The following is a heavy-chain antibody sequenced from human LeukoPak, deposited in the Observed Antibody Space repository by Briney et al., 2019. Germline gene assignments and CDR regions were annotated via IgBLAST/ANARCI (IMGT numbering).Heavy chain of an antibody. Sequence: SETLSLTCAVYGGSFAGYYWIRQPPGQGLEWIGEINHSGNTKYNPSLKSRVSLSVDTSKNQFSLRLSSVTAADTAIYYCASDDYDTSGYMNYWGQGTLVTVSS. J-gene: IGHJ4*02. CDR1: GGSFAGYY. V-gene: IGHV4-34*01. D-gene: IGHD3-22*01. CDR2: INHSGNT. CDR3: ASDDYDTSGYMNY.